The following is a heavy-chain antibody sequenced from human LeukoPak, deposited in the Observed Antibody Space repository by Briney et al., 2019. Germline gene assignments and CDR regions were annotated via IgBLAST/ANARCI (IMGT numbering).Heavy chain of an antibody. CDR2: ISSDGSKK. D-gene: IGHD4-23*01. Sequence: GGSLRLSCEDSGFTFSSYAMHWVRQAPGKGLEWVAVISSDGSKKDYADSAKGRFTISRDNSKNTLYLQMNSLRAEDTAVYYCARGAHKRDDYGGFFDYWGQGTLVTVSS. J-gene: IGHJ4*02. V-gene: IGHV3-30*04. CDR3: ARGAHKRDDYGGFFDY. CDR1: GFTFSSYA.